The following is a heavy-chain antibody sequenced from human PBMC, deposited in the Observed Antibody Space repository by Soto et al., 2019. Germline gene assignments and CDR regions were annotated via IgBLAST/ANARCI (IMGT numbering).Heavy chain of an antibody. CDR2: ISAYNGNT. Sequence: GASVKVSCKACGYTFTSYGISWVRQAPGQGLEWMGWISAYNGNTNYAQKLQGRVTMTTDTSTSTAYMELRSLRSDDTAVYYCAREGGVGRRWQISFHCWGQGTLVTVSS. CDR1: GYTFTSYG. V-gene: IGHV1-18*01. CDR3: AREGGVGRRWQISFHC. D-gene: IGHD1-26*01. J-gene: IGHJ4*02.